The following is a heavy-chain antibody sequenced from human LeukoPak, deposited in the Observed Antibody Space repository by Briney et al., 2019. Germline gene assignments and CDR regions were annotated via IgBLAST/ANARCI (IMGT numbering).Heavy chain of an antibody. V-gene: IGHV1-3*01. CDR2: INAGNGNT. D-gene: IGHD2-2*01. CDR1: GYTFTSYA. Sequence: ASVKVSCKASGYTFTSYAMHWVRQVPGQRLEWMGWINAGNGNTKYSQKFQGRVTITRDTSASTAYMELRSLRSDDTAVYYCARGKVPAAINPTGAFDIWGQGTMVTVSS. CDR3: ARGKVPAAINPTGAFDI. J-gene: IGHJ3*02.